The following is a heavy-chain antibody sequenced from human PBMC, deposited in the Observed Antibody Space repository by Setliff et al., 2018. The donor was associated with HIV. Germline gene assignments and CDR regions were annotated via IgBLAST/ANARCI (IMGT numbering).Heavy chain of an antibody. V-gene: IGHV3-7*02. D-gene: IGHD3-10*01. CDR2: IKQDGGEA. CDR3: ARRNTMVRGIIIDPYDAFDM. J-gene: IGHJ3*02. Sequence: GGSLRLSCAASGFTFSSYWMTWARQAPGKGLEWVASIKQDGGEAHYVDSLKGRFTISRDNPKNSLYLQMNSLRAEDTAVYYCARRNTMVRGIIIDPYDAFDMWGQGTVVTVSS. CDR1: GFTFSSYW.